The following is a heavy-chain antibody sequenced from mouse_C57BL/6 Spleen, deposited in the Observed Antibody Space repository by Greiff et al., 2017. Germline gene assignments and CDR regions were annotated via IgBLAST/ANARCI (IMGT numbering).Heavy chain of an antibody. CDR2: INPNNGGT. Sequence: EVQLQQSGPELVKPGASVKMSCKASGYTFTDYNMHWVKQSHGKSLEWIGYINPNNGGTSYNQKFKGKATLTVNKSSSTAYMERRSLSSEDSAVYYCVSSAPYYFDYWGQGTTLTHSP. V-gene: IGHV1-22*01. CDR3: VSSAPYYFDY. D-gene: IGHD6-1*01. CDR1: GYTFTDYN. J-gene: IGHJ2*01.